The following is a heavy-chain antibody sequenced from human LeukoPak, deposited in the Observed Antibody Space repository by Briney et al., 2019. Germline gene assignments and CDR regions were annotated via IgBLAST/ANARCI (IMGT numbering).Heavy chain of an antibody. J-gene: IGHJ3*02. CDR1: GHTFTSYY. CDR2: INPSGGST. V-gene: IGHV1-46*01. Sequence: GASVKVSCKASGHTFTSYYMHWVRQAPGQGLEWMGIINPSGGSTSYAQKFQGRVTMTRDMSTSTVYMELSSLRSEDTAVYYCARDHDWNFDWSDAFDIWGQGTMVTVSS. CDR3: ARDHDWNFDWSDAFDI. D-gene: IGHD3-9*01.